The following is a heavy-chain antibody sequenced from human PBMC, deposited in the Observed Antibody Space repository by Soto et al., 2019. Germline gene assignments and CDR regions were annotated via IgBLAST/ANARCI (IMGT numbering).Heavy chain of an antibody. D-gene: IGHD1-26*01. J-gene: IGHJ4*02. V-gene: IGHV3-15*01. Sequence: EVQLVESGGGLVKPGGSLRLSCAASGFTFSNVWMIWVRQAPGKGLEWIGRIKSKAAGEITDYAAVVKGKFTISRDDSKDTVFLQMNSLTPEDTAMYYCATGAPFSGSVFDYWGKGTLVTVSS. CDR1: GFTFSNVW. CDR3: ATGAPFSGSVFDY. CDR2: IKSKAAGEIT.